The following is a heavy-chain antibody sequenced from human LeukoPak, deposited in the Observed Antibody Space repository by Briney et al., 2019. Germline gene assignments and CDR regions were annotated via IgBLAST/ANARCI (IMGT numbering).Heavy chain of an antibody. CDR3: VKTIAVAGNFDY. CDR1: GFTFSTYT. Sequence: GGSLRLSCSASGFTFSTYTMHWVRQAPGKGLEYVSAISPNGGSTYYGDSVKGRFTISRDNSKKTLYLQMSRLRAEYTAVYYCVKTIAVAGNFDYWGQGTLVTAS. D-gene: IGHD6-13*01. J-gene: IGHJ4*02. CDR2: ISPNGGST. V-gene: IGHV3-64D*09.